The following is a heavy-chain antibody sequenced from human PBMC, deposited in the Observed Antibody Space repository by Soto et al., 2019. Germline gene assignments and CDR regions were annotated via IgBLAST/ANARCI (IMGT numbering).Heavy chain of an antibody. J-gene: IGHJ3*01. CDR1: GFSFSTSGVA. Sequence: QITLKESGPTLVKPTQTLTLTCTFSGFSFSTSGVAVGWIRQPPGKALEWLAVIYWDDDKRYSPSLKSRVTITKDTSKNQVVLTMTNMDPEDTATYYCAHWGGYCSSTSCYDDAFDLWGQGTMVTVSS. CDR3: AHWGGYCSSTSCYDDAFDL. V-gene: IGHV2-5*02. D-gene: IGHD2-2*01. CDR2: IYWDDDK.